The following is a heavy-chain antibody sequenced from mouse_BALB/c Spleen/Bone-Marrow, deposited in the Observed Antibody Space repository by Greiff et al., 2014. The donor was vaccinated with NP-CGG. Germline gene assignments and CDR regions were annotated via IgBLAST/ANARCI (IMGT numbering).Heavy chain of an antibody. V-gene: IGHV5-4*02. CDR3: ARSGERYGAMDY. Sequence: EVMLVESGGGLVKPGGSLKLSCAASGFTFSDYYMYWVRQTPEKRLEWVATISDGGGYTYYPDSVWGRFTISRDNAKNNLYLQMSSLKSGDTAMYYCARSGERYGAMDYWGQGTSVTVFS. J-gene: IGHJ4*01. D-gene: IGHD2-10*02. CDR1: GFTFSDYY. CDR2: ISDGGGYT.